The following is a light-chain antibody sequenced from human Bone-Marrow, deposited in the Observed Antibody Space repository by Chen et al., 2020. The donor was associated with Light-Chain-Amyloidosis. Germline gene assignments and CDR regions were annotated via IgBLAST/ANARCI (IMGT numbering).Light chain of an antibody. CDR3: QQYNNWQYT. Sequence: IVMMQSPATLSVSPGERATLSCRASQSVSSNLAWYQQKPGQAPRLLIYGASTRATGIPARFSGSGSGTEFTLTISSLQSEDFAVYYCQQYNNWQYTFGQGTKLEIK. V-gene: IGKV3D-15*01. CDR1: QSVSSN. J-gene: IGKJ2*01. CDR2: GAS.